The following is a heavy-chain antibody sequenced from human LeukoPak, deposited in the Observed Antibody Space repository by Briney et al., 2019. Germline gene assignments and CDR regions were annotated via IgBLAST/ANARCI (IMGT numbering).Heavy chain of an antibody. CDR3: TTDSGSFDV. D-gene: IGHD3-10*01. Sequence: GGSLRLSCAASGFTFSDSWMTWVRQVPGKGLRWVGRIKSKIDGETTEYAAPVEGRFTISRDDSKTTVYLQMSGLRTEDTALYYCTTDSGSFDVWGRGTMVTVSS. CDR2: IKSKIDGETT. J-gene: IGHJ3*01. V-gene: IGHV3-15*01. CDR1: GFTFSDSW.